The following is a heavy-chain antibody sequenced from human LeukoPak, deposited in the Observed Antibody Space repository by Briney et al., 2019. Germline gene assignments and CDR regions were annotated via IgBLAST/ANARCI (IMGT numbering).Heavy chain of an antibody. V-gene: IGHV4-31*03. CDR2: IHYRGST. CDR1: GGSISSGGYY. CDR3: ARDNIGYGRFHY. J-gene: IGHJ4*02. D-gene: IGHD5-12*01. Sequence: TSETLSLTCTVSGGSISSGGYYWSWIRQHPGKGLEWIGYIHYRGSTYYNPSLKSRVSISVDTSKSQFSLKLSSVTAADTAVYFCARDNIGYGRFHYWGQGTLVTVSS.